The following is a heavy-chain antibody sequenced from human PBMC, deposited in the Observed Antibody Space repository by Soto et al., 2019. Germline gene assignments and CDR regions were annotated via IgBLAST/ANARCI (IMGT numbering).Heavy chain of an antibody. J-gene: IGHJ4*01. D-gene: IGHD3-10*01. CDR2: ISGSGGST. CDR3: ARRDYNSAGWLAFDY. Sequence: EVQLVESGGGLVKPGGSLRLSCAASGFTFSNFAMNWVRQAPGKGLEWVSSISGSGGSTLYADSVKGRFTVARDNAKNSVCLQRTRLRAEVQAVYYCARRDYNSAGWLAFDYWGQGILVTVSS. CDR1: GFTFSNFA. V-gene: IGHV3-21*01.